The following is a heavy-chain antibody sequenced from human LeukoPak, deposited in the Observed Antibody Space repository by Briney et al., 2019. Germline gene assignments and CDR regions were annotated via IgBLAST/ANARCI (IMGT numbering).Heavy chain of an antibody. Sequence: GGSLRLSCAASGFTFSSYAMHWVRQAPGKGLEWVAVISYDGSNKYYADSVKGRFTISRDNSKNTLYLQMNSLRAEDTAVYYCAGDIEWLGATDYWGQGTLVTVSS. V-gene: IGHV3-30-3*01. CDR3: AGDIEWLGATDY. CDR1: GFTFSSYA. CDR2: ISYDGSNK. D-gene: IGHD1-26*01. J-gene: IGHJ4*02.